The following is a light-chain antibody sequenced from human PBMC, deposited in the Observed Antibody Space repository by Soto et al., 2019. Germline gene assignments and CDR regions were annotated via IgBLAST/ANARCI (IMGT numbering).Light chain of an antibody. CDR1: QSVTSTF. CDR3: QQYGSSPLYS. J-gene: IGKJ2*03. V-gene: IGKV3-20*01. Sequence: EIVLTQSPGTLSLSPGERATLSCRASQSVTSTFLAWYQQKPGPAPRLLISGVSSRATGIPDRFSGSGSGTDFTLTISRLEPDDFAVYYCQQYGSSPLYSFGQGTKLDIK. CDR2: GVS.